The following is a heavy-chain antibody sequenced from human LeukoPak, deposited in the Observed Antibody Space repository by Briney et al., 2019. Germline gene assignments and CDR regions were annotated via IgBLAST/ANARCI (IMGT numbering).Heavy chain of an antibody. CDR1: GYTFTGYY. D-gene: IGHD2-15*01. J-gene: IGHJ6*03. V-gene: IGHV1-2*02. CDR3: ARTPEGPYYYMDV. CDR2: INLNSGGT. Sequence: GASVKVSCKASGYTFTGYYIHWVRQAPGQGPEWMGWINLNSGGTNYAQKFQGRVAMTRDTSISTAYMELSRLRSDDTAVYYCARTPEGPYYYMDVWGKGTTVTISS.